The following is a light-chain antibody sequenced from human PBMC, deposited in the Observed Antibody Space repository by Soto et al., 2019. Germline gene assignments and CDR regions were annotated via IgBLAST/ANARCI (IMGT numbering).Light chain of an antibody. V-gene: IGKV3-20*01. J-gene: IGKJ5*01. CDR2: GAS. Sequence: EIVLKQSPGTLSLSPGERATLSCRASQSVSSSYLAWYQQKPGQAPSLLIYGASRRATGIPDRFSGSGSGTDFTLTISRLEPEDFAVYYCQQYDSSPITFGQGTRLEIK. CDR1: QSVSSSY. CDR3: QQYDSSPIT.